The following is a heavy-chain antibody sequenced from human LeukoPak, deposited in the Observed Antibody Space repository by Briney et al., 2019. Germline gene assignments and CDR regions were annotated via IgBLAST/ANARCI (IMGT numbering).Heavy chain of an antibody. J-gene: IGHJ4*02. CDR1: GGSISSYY. CDR3: ARWGGFRTFDY. V-gene: IGHV4-59*01. CDR2: IYYSGST. D-gene: IGHD3-16*01. Sequence: PSETLSLTCTVSGGSISSYYWSWIRQPPGKGLEWIGYIYYSGSTNYNPSLKSRVTISVDTSKNQFSLKLSSVTAADTAVYYCARWGGFRTFDYWGQGTLVTVSS.